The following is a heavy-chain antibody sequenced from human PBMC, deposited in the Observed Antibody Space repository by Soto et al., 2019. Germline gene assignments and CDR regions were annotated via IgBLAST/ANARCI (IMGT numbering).Heavy chain of an antibody. CDR1: GYTFTSYA. D-gene: IGHD1-20*01. CDR2: INAGNGNT. Sequence: ASVKVSCKASGYTFTSYAMHWVRQAPGQRLEWMGWINAGNGNTKYSQKLKGRVTITRDTSASTAYMEQSSLRSEDTVVYYCASRITGTPKGDNAFDIWGQGTMVTVSS. CDR3: ASRITGTPKGDNAFDI. J-gene: IGHJ3*02. V-gene: IGHV1-3*01.